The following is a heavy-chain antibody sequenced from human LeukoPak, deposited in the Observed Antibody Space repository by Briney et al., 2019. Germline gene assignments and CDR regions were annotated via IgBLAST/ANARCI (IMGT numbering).Heavy chain of an antibody. CDR3: ARGYCSSTSCYYFDY. J-gene: IGHJ4*02. D-gene: IGHD2-2*01. CDR1: GFTFSSYS. CDR2: ISSSSSTI. Sequence: TGGSLRLSCAASGFTFSSYSMNWVRQAPGKGLEWVSYISSSSSTIYYADSVKGRFTISRDNAKNPLYLQMNSLRAEDTAVYYCARGYCSSTSCYYFDYWGQGTLVTVSS. V-gene: IGHV3-48*01.